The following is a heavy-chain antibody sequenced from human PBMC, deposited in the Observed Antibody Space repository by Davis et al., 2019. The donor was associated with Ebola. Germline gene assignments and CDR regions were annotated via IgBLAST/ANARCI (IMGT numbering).Heavy chain of an antibody. Sequence: AASVKVSCKASGYTFTSYDINWVRQATGQGLEWMGWMNPNTGNTGYAQKFQGRVTMTRSPSISTAYMELSSLRSEDTAVYYCARGGCSGGSCSDYWGQGTLVTVSS. CDR3: ARGGCSGGSCSDY. D-gene: IGHD2-15*01. J-gene: IGHJ4*02. CDR1: GYTFTSYD. CDR2: MNPNTGNT. V-gene: IGHV1-8*01.